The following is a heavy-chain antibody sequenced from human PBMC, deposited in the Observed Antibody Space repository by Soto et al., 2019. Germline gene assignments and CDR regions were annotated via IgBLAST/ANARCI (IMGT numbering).Heavy chain of an antibody. CDR3: AAQYSSSSVIY. J-gene: IGHJ4*02. Sequence: EVQLVESGGGLIQPGGSLRLSCAASGFTVSSNYMSWVRQAPGKGLEWVSVMYSGGSTYYADSVKGRFTISRDNSKNTLYLQMNSLRAEDTAVYYCAAQYSSSSVIYWGQGTLVTVSS. CDR1: GFTVSSNY. V-gene: IGHV3-53*01. CDR2: MYSGGST. D-gene: IGHD6-6*01.